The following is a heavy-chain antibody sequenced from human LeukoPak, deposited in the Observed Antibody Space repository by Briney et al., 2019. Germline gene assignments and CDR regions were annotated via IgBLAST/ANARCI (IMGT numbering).Heavy chain of an antibody. CDR2: IKEDGTEK. CDR3: ATYSILNAREFRY. D-gene: IGHD4-11*01. V-gene: IGHV3-7*01. J-gene: IGHJ1*01. Sequence: GGSLRLSCAGSGFTFSDFWMTWVRQTPGKGLEWVANIKEDGTEKNLVDSVKGRFTISRGNAKNSVYLQMNSLGADDTAVYYCATYSILNAREFRYWGQGTLVTVTS. CDR1: GFTFSDFW.